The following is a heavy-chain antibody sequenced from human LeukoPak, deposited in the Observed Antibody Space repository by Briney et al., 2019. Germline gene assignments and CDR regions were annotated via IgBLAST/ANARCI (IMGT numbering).Heavy chain of an antibody. Sequence: SVKVSCKATGGTFSSYAISWVRQAPGQGLEWMGRIIPIFGTANYAQKFQGRVTITTDESTSTAYMELSSLRSEDTAVYYCASYGSGSYFDYWGQGTLVTVSS. J-gene: IGHJ4*02. V-gene: IGHV1-69*05. CDR2: IIPIFGTA. CDR1: GGTFSSYA. CDR3: ASYGSGSYFDY. D-gene: IGHD3-10*01.